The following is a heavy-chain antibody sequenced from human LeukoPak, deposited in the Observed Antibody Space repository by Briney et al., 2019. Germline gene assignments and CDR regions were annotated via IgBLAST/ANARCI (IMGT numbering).Heavy chain of an antibody. V-gene: IGHV3-53*01. CDR1: GFTVSSNY. CDR3: ARDSVDTAMGYDY. Sequence: PGGSLRLSCAASGFTVSSNYMSWVRQAPGKGLEWVSVIYSGGSTYYADSVKGRFTVSRDNSKNTLYLQMNSLRAEDTAVYYCARDSVDTAMGYDYWGQGTLVTV. J-gene: IGHJ4*02. D-gene: IGHD5-18*01. CDR2: IYSGGST.